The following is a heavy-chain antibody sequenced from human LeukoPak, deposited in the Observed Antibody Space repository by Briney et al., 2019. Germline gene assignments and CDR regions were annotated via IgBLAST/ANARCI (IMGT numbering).Heavy chain of an antibody. CDR2: IKSKTDGGTT. D-gene: IGHD3-22*01. V-gene: IGHV3-15*01. J-gene: IGHJ4*02. CDR3: TTDSGYYDSSGYFDFDY. CDR1: GFTFSNAW. Sequence: PGGSLRLSCAASGFTFSNAWMSWVRQAPGKGLEWVGRIKSKTDGGTTDYAAPVKGRFTISRDDSKNTLYLQMNSLKTEDTAVYYCTTDSGYYDSSGYFDFDYWGQGTLVTVSS.